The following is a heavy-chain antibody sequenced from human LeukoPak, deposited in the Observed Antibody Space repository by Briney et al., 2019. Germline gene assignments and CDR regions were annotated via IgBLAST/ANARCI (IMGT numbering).Heavy chain of an antibody. J-gene: IGHJ3*02. CDR2: IYYSGST. V-gene: IGHV4-59*01. Sequence: SETLSLTCSVPGGSISSYYWSWIRQPPGKGLEWIGYIYYSGSTNYNPSLKSRVTISVDTSKNQFSLKLSSVTAADTAVYYCARDNRRSFGSGTYNAFHIWGQGTMVTVSS. D-gene: IGHD3-10*01. CDR1: GGSISSYY. CDR3: ARDNRRSFGSGTYNAFHI.